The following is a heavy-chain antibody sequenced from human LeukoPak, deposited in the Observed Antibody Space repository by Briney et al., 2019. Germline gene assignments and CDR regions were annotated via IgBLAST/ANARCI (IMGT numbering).Heavy chain of an antibody. V-gene: IGHV3-11*01. D-gene: IGHD6-13*01. CDR2: ISSSGSTI. J-gene: IGHJ4*02. CDR3: ARSAATNYFDY. CDR1: GFTFSDYY. Sequence: GVSLRLSCAASGFTFSDYYMSWIRQAPGKGLEWVSYISSSGSTIYYADSVKGRFTISRDNAKNSLYLQMNSLRAEDTAVYYCARSAATNYFDYWGQGTLVTVSS.